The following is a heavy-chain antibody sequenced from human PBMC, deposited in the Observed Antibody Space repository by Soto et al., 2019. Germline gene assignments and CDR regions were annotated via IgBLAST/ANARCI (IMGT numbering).Heavy chain of an antibody. Sequence: GGSLRLSCAASGFTFSNAWMSWVRQAPGKGLEWVGRIKSKTDGGTTDYAAPVKGRFTISRDDSKNTLYLQMNSLKTEDTAVYYCTTADDYLSAFDPWGQGTLVTVSS. J-gene: IGHJ5*02. D-gene: IGHD4-17*01. CDR3: TTADDYLSAFDP. CDR2: IKSKTDGGTT. CDR1: GFTFSNAW. V-gene: IGHV3-15*01.